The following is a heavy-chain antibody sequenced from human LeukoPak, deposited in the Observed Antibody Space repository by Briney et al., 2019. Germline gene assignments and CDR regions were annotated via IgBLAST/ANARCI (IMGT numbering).Heavy chain of an antibody. CDR1: GYTFTSYD. Sequence: ASVKVSCKASGYTFTSYDINWARQATGQGLEWMGWMNPNSGNTGYAQKFQGRVTMTRNTSISTACMELSSLRSEDTAVYYCARGSSSGQGWFDPWGQGTLVTVSS. CDR2: MNPNSGNT. V-gene: IGHV1-8*01. J-gene: IGHJ5*02. D-gene: IGHD6-19*01. CDR3: ARGSSSGQGWFDP.